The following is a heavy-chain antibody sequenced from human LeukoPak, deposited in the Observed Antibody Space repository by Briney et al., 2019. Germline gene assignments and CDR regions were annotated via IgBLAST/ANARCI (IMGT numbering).Heavy chain of an antibody. CDR3: AKGTPHHNRYWFDT. J-gene: IGHJ5*02. Sequence: QRGGSLRLSCAPPLFTFSSSAITWGRQGPGGGLWWVSSVIGSGDSTYYADSVKGRFTISRDNSKNTLYLQMNSLRAEDTAIYYCAKGTPHHNRYWFDTWGQGTLVTVSS. CDR1: LFTFSSSA. D-gene: IGHD1-14*01. V-gene: IGHV3-23*01. CDR2: VIGSGDST.